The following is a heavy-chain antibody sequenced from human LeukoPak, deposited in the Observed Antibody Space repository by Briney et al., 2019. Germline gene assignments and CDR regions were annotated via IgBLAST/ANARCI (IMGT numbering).Heavy chain of an antibody. V-gene: IGHV3-21*06. CDR2: ISSTSSVI. J-gene: IGHJ3*02. CDR3: ARDVPAYYYDSSGYTDAFDI. CDR1: GFTFSSYS. Sequence: GGSLRLSCAGSGFTFSSYSINWVRQAPGKGLEWVSSISSTSSVIFYSDSVRGRFTISRDNAKNSLFLQLNSLRAEDTAVYYCARDVPAYYYDSSGYTDAFDIWGQGTMVTVSS. D-gene: IGHD3-22*01.